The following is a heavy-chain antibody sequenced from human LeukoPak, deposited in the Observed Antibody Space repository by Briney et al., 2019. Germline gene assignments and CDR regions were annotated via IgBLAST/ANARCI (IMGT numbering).Heavy chain of an antibody. J-gene: IGHJ6*02. V-gene: IGHV5-51*01. D-gene: IGHD4-23*01. CDR1: GYSFTSYW. CDR3: ARHNTVVTPRYYYYGMDV. CDR2: IYPGDSDT. Sequence: ASVKVSCKGSGYSFTSYWIGWVRQMPGKGLEWMGIIYPGDSDTRYSPSFQGQVTISADKSISTAYLQWSSLKASDTAMYYCARHNTVVTPRYYYYGMDVWGQGTTVTVSS.